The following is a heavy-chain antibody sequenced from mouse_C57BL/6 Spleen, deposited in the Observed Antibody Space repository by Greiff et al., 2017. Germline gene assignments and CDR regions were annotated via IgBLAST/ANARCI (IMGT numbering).Heavy chain of an antibody. D-gene: IGHD2-4*01. Sequence: VQLQQSGPELVKPGASVKMSCKASGYTFTDYNMHWVKQSHGKSLEWIGYINPNNGGTSYNQKFKGKATLTVNKSSSTAYMELRSLTSEDSAVYYCAREGIYYDYDFDHWGQGTTLTVSS. CDR1: GYTFTDYN. CDR3: AREGIYYDYDFDH. CDR2: INPNNGGT. V-gene: IGHV1-22*01. J-gene: IGHJ2*01.